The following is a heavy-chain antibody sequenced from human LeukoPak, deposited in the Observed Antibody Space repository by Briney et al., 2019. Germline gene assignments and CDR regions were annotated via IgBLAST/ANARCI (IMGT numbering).Heavy chain of an antibody. Sequence: SETLSLTCTVSGGSISSSSYYWGWIRQPPGKGLEWIGSIYYSGSTYYNPSLKSRVTISVDTSKNQFSLKLSSVTAADTAVYYCARQKDIVVVPAAKARKNWFDPWGQGTLVTVSS. J-gene: IGHJ5*02. D-gene: IGHD2-2*01. CDR3: ARQKDIVVVPAAKARKNWFDP. CDR2: IYYSGST. V-gene: IGHV4-39*01. CDR1: GGSISSSSYY.